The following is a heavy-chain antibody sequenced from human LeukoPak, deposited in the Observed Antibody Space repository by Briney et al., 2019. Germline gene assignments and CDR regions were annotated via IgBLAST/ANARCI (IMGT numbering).Heavy chain of an antibody. Sequence: GVSLRLSCAASGFTISGFWMHWVRQGPGEGLVWVARMNSAGTTINYADSVKGRFTISRDNVRNTLHLQMNNLSLEDTAVYFCIREVQVRASASLGLWGRGTLVTVS. CDR3: IREVQVRASASLGL. CDR1: GFTISGFW. D-gene: IGHD1-1*01. J-gene: IGHJ4*01. CDR2: MNSAGTTI. V-gene: IGHV3-74*01.